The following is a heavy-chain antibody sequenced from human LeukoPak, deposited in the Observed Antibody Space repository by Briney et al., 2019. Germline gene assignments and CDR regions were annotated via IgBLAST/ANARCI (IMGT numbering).Heavy chain of an antibody. CDR1: GFTFSSYA. D-gene: IGHD6-6*01. CDR2: ISYDGSNK. Sequence: GRSLRLSCAASGFTFSSYAMHWVRQAPGKGVEGVAVISYDGSNKYYADSVKGRFTISRDNSKNTLYLQMNSLRAEDTAVYYCARRESSSLAPLVDYWGQGTLVTVSS. CDR3: ARRESSSLAPLVDY. V-gene: IGHV3-30-3*01. J-gene: IGHJ4*02.